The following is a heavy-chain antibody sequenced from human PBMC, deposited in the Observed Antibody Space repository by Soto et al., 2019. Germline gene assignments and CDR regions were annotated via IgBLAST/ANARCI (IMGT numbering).Heavy chain of an antibody. CDR1: GFMFSTYW. J-gene: IGHJ4*02. CDR3: ARGPSGWFGYDY. CDR2: INSGASTT. V-gene: IGHV3-74*01. Sequence: PGGSLSLSCRASGFMFSTYWVSWVRQAPGKCLVWVSRINSGASTTNYADSVKGRFTIFRDNAKNTLYLQMDSLTAEDTAVYYCARGPSGWFGYDYWGQGTLITVSS. D-gene: IGHD6-19*01.